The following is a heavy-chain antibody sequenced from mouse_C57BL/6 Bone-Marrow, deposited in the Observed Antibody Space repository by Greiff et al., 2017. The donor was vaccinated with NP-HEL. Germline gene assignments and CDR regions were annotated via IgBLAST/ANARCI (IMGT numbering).Heavy chain of an antibody. CDR1: GYTFTSYW. J-gene: IGHJ1*03. CDR3: ARDYGSSYGWYFDV. CDR2: IDPSDSYT. D-gene: IGHD1-1*01. V-gene: IGHV1-50*01. Sequence: VQLQQSGAELVKPGASVKLSCKASGYTFTSYWLQWVKQRPGQGLEWIGEIDPSDSYTNYSQKFKGKATLTVDTSSSTAYMQLSSLTSEDSAVYYCARDYGSSYGWYFDVWGTGTTVTVSS.